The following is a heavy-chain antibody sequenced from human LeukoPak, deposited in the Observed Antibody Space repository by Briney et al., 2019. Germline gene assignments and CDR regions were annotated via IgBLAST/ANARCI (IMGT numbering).Heavy chain of an antibody. V-gene: IGHV4-39*01. CDR1: GGYVSSSGYY. D-gene: IGHD3-9*01. CDR3: ARVDGDHTRPVRKYFLE. Sequence: PSEPLSLPCTVSGGYVSSSGYYWGWIRQPPGKGLEWFGSICYDGSTYYNPSLTSRDTMSVVKSKKQFSLKLSSLTAADTAVYYCARVDGDHTRPVRKYFLEWGQGTLVIVSS. CDR2: ICYDGST. J-gene: IGHJ1*01.